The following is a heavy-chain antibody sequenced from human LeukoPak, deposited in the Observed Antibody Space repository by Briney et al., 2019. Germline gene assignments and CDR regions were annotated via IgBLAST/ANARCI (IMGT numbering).Heavy chain of an antibody. CDR1: GGSFSGYY. CDR3: ARGYSGSYLGWFDP. D-gene: IGHD1-26*01. Sequence: SEILSLTCAVYGGSFSGYYWSWIRQPPGKGLEWIGEINHSGSTNYNPSLKSRVTISVDTSKNQFSLKLSSVTAADTAVYYCARGYSGSYLGWFDPWGQGTLVTVSS. CDR2: INHSGST. V-gene: IGHV4-34*01. J-gene: IGHJ5*02.